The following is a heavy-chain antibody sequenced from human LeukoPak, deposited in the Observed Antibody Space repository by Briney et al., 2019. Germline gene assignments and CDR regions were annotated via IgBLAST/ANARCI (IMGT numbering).Heavy chain of an antibody. Sequence: GGSLRLSCAASGFTISSYAMHWVRQAPGKGLEGVAVISYDGSNKYYADSVKGRFTISRDNSKNTLYLQLNSLRAEDTAVYYCARDSITIFGVAPPHYYGMDVWGQGTTVTVSS. CDR3: ARDSITIFGVAPPHYYGMDV. CDR2: ISYDGSNK. D-gene: IGHD3-3*01. J-gene: IGHJ6*02. V-gene: IGHV3-30-3*01. CDR1: GFTISSYA.